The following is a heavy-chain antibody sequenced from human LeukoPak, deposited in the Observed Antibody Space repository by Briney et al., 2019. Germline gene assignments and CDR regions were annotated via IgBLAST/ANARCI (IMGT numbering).Heavy chain of an antibody. CDR1: GITFSSYA. D-gene: IGHD3-22*01. J-gene: IGHJ4*02. Sequence: GGSLRLSCAASGITFSSYAMSWVRQVPGKGLEWVSAISSSGGRTYYADSVKGRFTISRDNSKNTLYLQMSSLRAEDTAVYYCARALDYYDSSGLGDWGQGTLVTVSS. CDR3: ARALDYYDSSGLGD. V-gene: IGHV3-23*01. CDR2: ISSSGGRT.